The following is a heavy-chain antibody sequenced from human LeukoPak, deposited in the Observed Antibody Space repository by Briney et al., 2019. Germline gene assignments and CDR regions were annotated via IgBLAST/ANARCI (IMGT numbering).Heavy chain of an antibody. Sequence: GGSLRLSCAASGFTVSSNEMSWVRQAPGKGLEWVSSISGGSTYYADSRKGRFTISRDNSKNTLHLQMNSLRAEDTAVYYCAKYPWGYCSSTSCPYYFDYWGQGTLVTVSS. D-gene: IGHD2-2*01. CDR2: ISGGST. J-gene: IGHJ4*02. CDR1: GFTVSSNE. CDR3: AKYPWGYCSSTSCPYYFDY. V-gene: IGHV3-38-3*01.